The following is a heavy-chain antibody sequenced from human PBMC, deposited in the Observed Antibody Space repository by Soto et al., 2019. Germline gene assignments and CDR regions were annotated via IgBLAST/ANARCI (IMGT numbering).Heavy chain of an antibody. Sequence: SETLSLTCTFSGASITNNGYSWSWIRQHPVKGLEWIGSRNNRDDTYYNPSLKTRVTISLDTSKNQFTLSLISVTAADTALYFCARGGSGWKALNWFESWGQGTLVTVSS. V-gene: IGHV4-31*03. J-gene: IGHJ5*01. CDR1: GASITNNGYS. CDR3: ARGGSGWKALNWFES. D-gene: IGHD6-19*01. CDR2: RNNRDDT.